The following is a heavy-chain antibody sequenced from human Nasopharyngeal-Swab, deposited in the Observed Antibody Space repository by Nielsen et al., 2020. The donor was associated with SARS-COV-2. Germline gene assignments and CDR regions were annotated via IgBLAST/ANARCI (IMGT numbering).Heavy chain of an antibody. V-gene: IGHV4-39*01. J-gene: IGHJ4*02. Sequence: SETLSLTCSVSGVSISSSNYYWGWIRQPPGKGLEWIAGLYYSGFTYYNPSLKSRVTISVDTFKNQISLKLSSVTAADTAVYYCARRTEYRASYYLGGYFDYWGQGTLVTVSS. D-gene: IGHD1-26*01. CDR1: GVSISSSNYY. CDR2: LYYSGFT. CDR3: ARRTEYRASYYLGGYFDY.